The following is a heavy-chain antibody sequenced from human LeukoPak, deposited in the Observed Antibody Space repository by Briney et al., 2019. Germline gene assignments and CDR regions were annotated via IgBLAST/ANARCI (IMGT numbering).Heavy chain of an antibody. D-gene: IGHD6-19*01. V-gene: IGHV3-23*01. Sequence: GGSLRLSCAASGFSVSSNYMSWVRQAPGKGLEWVSAISGSGGSTYYADSVKGRFTISRDNSKNTLYLQMNSLRAEDTAVYYCAKGIAVAGLPYWGQGTLVTVSS. CDR3: AKGIAVAGLPY. CDR2: ISGSGGST. J-gene: IGHJ4*02. CDR1: GFSVSSNY.